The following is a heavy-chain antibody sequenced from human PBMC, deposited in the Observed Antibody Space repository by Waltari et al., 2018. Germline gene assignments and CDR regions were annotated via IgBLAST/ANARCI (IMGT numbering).Heavy chain of an antibody. CDR2: IIPLFGKT. Sequence: QVQPLQSGAEVKKPGSSVKVSCKASGCSLRNDAIRWGRQAPGQGLEWMGGIIPLFGKTNYAQKFQGRLTITADESTTIAYMDLSSLRFEDTAVYYCARGSYSSSWFNLKAFHIWGQGTMVTVSS. V-gene: IGHV1-69*01. CDR3: ARGSYSSSWFNLKAFHI. J-gene: IGHJ3*02. CDR1: GCSLRNDA. D-gene: IGHD6-13*01.